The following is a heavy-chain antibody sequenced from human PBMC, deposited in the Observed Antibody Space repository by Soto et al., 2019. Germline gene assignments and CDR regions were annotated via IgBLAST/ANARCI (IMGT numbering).Heavy chain of an antibody. V-gene: IGHV1-18*04. D-gene: IGHD1-7*01. J-gene: IGHJ3*01. CDR3: ARGGWNYGPGPFDL. CDR1: GYTFTNYG. CDR2: SSAYNGKT. Sequence: QVQLVQSGTEVKKPGDSVKVSCHASGYTFTNYGINWVRQAPGPGLEWMAWSSAYNGKTHHAPFVQDRVTMTTDTSTRTADMELTSLRSDDTAVYYGARGGWNYGPGPFDLWGQWTMVTVSS.